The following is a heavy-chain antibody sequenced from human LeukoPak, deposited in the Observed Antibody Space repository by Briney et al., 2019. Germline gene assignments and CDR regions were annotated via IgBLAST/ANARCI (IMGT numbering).Heavy chain of an antibody. D-gene: IGHD6-6*01. CDR3: ARSSIAARYGFDP. CDR2: IYYSGST. V-gene: IGHV4-59*01. Sequence: PSETLSLTCTVSGGSISSYYWSWIRQPPGKGLEWIGYIYYSGSTNYNPSLKSRVTISVDTSKNQFSLKLSSVTAADTAVYYCARSSIAARYGFDPWGQGTLVTVSS. J-gene: IGHJ5*02. CDR1: GGSISSYY.